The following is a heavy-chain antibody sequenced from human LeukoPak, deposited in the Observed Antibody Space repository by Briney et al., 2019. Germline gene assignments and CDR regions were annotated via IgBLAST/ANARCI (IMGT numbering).Heavy chain of an antibody. CDR1: EFTFSSYS. V-gene: IGHV3-48*01. CDR3: ARTRGSGYLTFDY. Sequence: EGSLRLSCAASEFTFSSYSMNWVRQAPGKGLEWVSYITNSGNSKSYADSVKGRFTISRDNTKNSLYLQMNGLRAEDTAVYYCARTRGSGYLTFDYWGQGILVTVSS. D-gene: IGHD3-22*01. J-gene: IGHJ4*02. CDR2: ITNSGNSK.